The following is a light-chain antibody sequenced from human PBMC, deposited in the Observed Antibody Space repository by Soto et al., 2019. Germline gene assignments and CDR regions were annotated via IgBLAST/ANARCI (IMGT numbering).Light chain of an antibody. CDR1: QSIGLY. J-gene: IGKJ1*01. Sequence: DIPMTQSPSTLSGSVGDRVTITCRASQSIGLYLAWYQQKTGRAPKILIYWTSGLESGVPSRFSASGSGTEFTLTISSLQPDDFATYYCQQYISYPWTFGQGTKVEI. CDR3: QQYISYPWT. V-gene: IGKV1-5*03. CDR2: WTS.